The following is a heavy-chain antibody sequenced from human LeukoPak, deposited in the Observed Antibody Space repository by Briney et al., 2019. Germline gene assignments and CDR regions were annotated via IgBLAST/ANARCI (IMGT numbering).Heavy chain of an antibody. J-gene: IGHJ3*02. CDR3: ARGYYDFWSGSPSNTGAFDI. D-gene: IGHD3-3*01. CDR2: FDPEDGET. Sequence: ASVKVSCKVSGYTLTELSMHWVRQAPGKGLEWMGGFDPEDGETIYAQKFQGRVTMTEDTSTDTAYMELSSLRSEDTAVYYCARGYYDFWSGSPSNTGAFDIWGQGTMVTVSS. CDR1: GYTLTELS. V-gene: IGHV1-24*01.